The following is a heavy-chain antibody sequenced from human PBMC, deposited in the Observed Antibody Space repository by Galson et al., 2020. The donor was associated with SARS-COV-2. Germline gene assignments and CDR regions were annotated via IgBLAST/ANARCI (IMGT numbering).Heavy chain of an antibody. V-gene: IGHV4-34*01. CDR1: GGSFSGYY. CDR2: INHSGST. Sequence: SETLSLTCAVYGGSFSGYYWSWIRQPPGKGLEWIGEINHSGSTNYNSSLKSRVTISVDTSKNQFSLKLSSVTAADTDVYYCARYYEGPEERDDAFYIWGQGTMVSVSS. J-gene: IGHJ3*02. D-gene: IGHD3-22*01. CDR3: ARYYEGPEERDDAFYI.